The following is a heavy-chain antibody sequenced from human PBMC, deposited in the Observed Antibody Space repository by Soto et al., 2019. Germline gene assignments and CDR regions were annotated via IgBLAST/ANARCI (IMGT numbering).Heavy chain of an antibody. CDR1: GFTVSSTY. CDR3: ARSGYSYGPFDY. J-gene: IGHJ4*02. V-gene: IGHV3-53*01. D-gene: IGHD5-18*01. CDR2: IYSGGST. Sequence: EVQLVESGGGLIQPGGSLRLSCAASGFTVSSTYMSWVRQAPGKGLEWVSVIYSGGSTYYADCVKGRFTISRDNSKNTLYLQTNSLRAEDTAVYYCARSGYSYGPFDYWGQGTLVTVSS.